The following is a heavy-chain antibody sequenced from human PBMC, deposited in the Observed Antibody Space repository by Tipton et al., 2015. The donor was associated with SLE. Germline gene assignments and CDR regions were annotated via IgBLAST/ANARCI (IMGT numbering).Heavy chain of an antibody. Sequence: TLSLTCTVSDGSIRSTNYYWGWIRQPPGKGLEWIGSIYYTGNTFYNPSLKSRVVLSIDTPKSHFSLEMKSVTAADTAVYYCASEYSSAVGMDVWGQGTTVIV. CDR3: ASEYSSAVGMDV. CDR2: IYYTGNT. V-gene: IGHV4-39*07. D-gene: IGHD6-6*01. J-gene: IGHJ6*02. CDR1: DGSIRSTNYY.